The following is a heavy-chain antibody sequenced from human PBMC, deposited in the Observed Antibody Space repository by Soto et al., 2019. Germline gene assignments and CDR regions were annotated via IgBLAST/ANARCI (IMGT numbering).Heavy chain of an antibody. J-gene: IGHJ6*02. D-gene: IGHD6-13*01. Sequence: QVQLVQSGAEVKKPGSSVKVSCKASGGTFSSYAISWVRQAPGQGLEWMGGIIPIFGTPNYAQKSQGRVTITADESTSTAYMELSSLRSEDTAVYYCSGIAAPLYDYGMDVWGQGTTVTVSS. CDR1: GGTFSSYA. CDR2: IIPIFGTP. V-gene: IGHV1-69*12. CDR3: SGIAAPLYDYGMDV.